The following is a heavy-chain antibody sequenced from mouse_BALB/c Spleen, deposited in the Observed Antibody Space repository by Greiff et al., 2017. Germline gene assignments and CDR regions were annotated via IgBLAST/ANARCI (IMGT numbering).Heavy chain of an antibody. D-gene: IGHD1-1*01. CDR1: GFNIKDTY. V-gene: IGHV14-3*02. CDR3: ARAIDYDGSSYPWFAY. J-gene: IGHJ3*01. CDR2: IDPANGNT. Sequence: VQLQQSGAELVKPGASVKLSCTASGFNIKDTYMHWVKQRPEQGLEWIGRIDPANGNTKYDPKFQGKATITADTSSNTAYLQLSSLTSEDTAVYYCARAIDYDGSSYPWFAYWGQGTLVTVSA.